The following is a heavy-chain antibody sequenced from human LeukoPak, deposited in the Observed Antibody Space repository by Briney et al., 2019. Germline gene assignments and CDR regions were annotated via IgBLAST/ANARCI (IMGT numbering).Heavy chain of an antibody. CDR1: GFTFSSYW. CDR3: ARDRYYDSSGYYYI. V-gene: IGHV3-7*01. CDR2: IKFDGSEK. D-gene: IGHD3-22*01. Sequence: GGSLRLSCAASGFTFSSYWMSWVRQAPGKGLEWVANIKFDGSEKYYVDSVKGRFTISRDNAKNSLYLQMNSLRAEDTAVYYCARDRYYDSSGYYYIWGQGTLVTVSS. J-gene: IGHJ4*02.